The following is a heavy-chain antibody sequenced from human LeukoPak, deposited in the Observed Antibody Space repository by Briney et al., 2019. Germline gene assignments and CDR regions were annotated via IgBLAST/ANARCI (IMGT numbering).Heavy chain of an antibody. CDR1: GGSFSGYY. CDR2: IYYSGST. Sequence: PSETLSLTCAVYGGSFSGYYWSWIRQPPGKGLEWIGYIYYSGSTNYNPSLKSRVTISVDTSKNQLSLKLSSVTAADTAVYYCARARISHGFDPWGQGTLVTVSS. CDR3: ARARISHGFDP. J-gene: IGHJ5*02. V-gene: IGHV4-59*01. D-gene: IGHD2-15*01.